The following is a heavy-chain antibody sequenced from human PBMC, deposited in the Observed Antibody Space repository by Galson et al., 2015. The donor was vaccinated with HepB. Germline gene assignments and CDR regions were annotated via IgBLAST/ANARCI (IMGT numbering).Heavy chain of an antibody. CDR2: IIPIFGTA. D-gene: IGHD1-26*01. J-gene: IGHJ4*02. V-gene: IGHV1-69*13. Sequence: GAEVKKPGASVNVSCKASGGTFSSYAISWVRQAPGQGFEWMGGIIPIFGTANYAQKFQGRVTITADESTSTAYMELSSLRSEDTAVYCCARVGSGSYWDWGQGTLVTVSS. CDR3: ARVGSGSYWD. CDR1: GGTFSSYA.